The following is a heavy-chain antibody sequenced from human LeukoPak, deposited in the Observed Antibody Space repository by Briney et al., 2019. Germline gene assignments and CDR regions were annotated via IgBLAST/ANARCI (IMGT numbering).Heavy chain of an antibody. CDR2: INYSGST. CDR3: ARGSLYYSDSNTYHYYFDS. Sequence: PSETLSLTCAVYGGSLSGYFWSWIRQPPGKGLEWLGEINYSGSTIYNPSLTSRVTMSVDTSKNQISLQLTSVTAADTSVYYCARGSLYYSDSNTYHYYFDSWGQGTLVTVSS. J-gene: IGHJ4*02. CDR1: GGSLSGYF. V-gene: IGHV4-34*01. D-gene: IGHD2/OR15-2a*01.